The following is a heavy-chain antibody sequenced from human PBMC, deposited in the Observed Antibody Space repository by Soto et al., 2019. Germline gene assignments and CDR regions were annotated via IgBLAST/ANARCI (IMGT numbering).Heavy chain of an antibody. D-gene: IGHD3-9*01. J-gene: IGHJ4*02. CDR3: ARVVGNYDILTGPLGYFDY. CDR1: GYTFTSYA. CDR2: INAGNGNT. Sequence: ASVKVSYKASGYTFTSYAMQWVRQAPGQRLEWMGWINAGNGNTKYSQKFQGRVTITRGKSASTAYMELSSLRSEDTAVYYCARVVGNYDILTGPLGYFDYWGQGTLVTVSS. V-gene: IGHV1-3*01.